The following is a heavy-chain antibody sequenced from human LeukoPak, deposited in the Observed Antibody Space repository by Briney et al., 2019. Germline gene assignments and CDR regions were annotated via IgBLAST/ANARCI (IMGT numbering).Heavy chain of an antibody. CDR2: IYYSGST. CDR1: SGSISSGGYY. V-gene: IGHV4-31*03. CDR3: ARSLMITPAPMDFDF. J-gene: IGHJ4*02. Sequence: SETLSLTCTVSSGSISSGGYYWSWIRQHPGKGLEWIGYIYYSGSTYYNPPLNSRVTISVDASKRQFSLKVSSATAADTAVYYCARSLMITPAPMDFDFWGQGTLVTVSS. D-gene: IGHD2-2*01.